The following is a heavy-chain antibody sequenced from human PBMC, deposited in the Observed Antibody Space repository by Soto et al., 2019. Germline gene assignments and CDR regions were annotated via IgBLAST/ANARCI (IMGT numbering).Heavy chain of an antibody. Sequence: QVQLVQSGAEVKKPGASVKVSCKASGYTFTSYAMHWVRQAPGQRLEWMGWINAGNGNTKYSQKFQGRVTINRDTSASTGYMELSSLTSEGTAVYYCARAPPRYYSGGSCIFDYWGQGTLVIVSS. CDR3: ARAPPRYYSGGSCIFDY. CDR2: INAGNGNT. V-gene: IGHV1-3*01. J-gene: IGHJ4*02. D-gene: IGHD2-15*01. CDR1: GYTFTSYA.